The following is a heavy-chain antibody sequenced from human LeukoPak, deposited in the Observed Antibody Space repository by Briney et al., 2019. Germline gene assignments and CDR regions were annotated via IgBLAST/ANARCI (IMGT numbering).Heavy chain of an antibody. CDR2: IYYSGST. Sequence: SETLSLTCTVSGGSISSSSYYWGWLRQPPGTGLEWIGSIYYSGSTYYNPSLKSRVTISVDTSKNQFSLKLSSVTAADTAVYYCARHVEMATIVDAFDIWGQGTMVTVSS. CDR3: ARHVEMATIVDAFDI. D-gene: IGHD5-12*01. J-gene: IGHJ3*02. CDR1: GGSISSSSYY. V-gene: IGHV4-39*01.